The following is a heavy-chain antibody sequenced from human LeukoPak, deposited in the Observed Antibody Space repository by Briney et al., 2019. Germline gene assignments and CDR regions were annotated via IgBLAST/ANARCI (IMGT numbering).Heavy chain of an antibody. Sequence: GGSLRLSCAASGFTFSSYSMNWVRQAPGKGLEWVSYISSSSSYIYYADSVKGRFTISRDNAKNSLYLQMNSLRAEDTAVYYCARDLSYGGNPDYYFDYWGQGTLVTVSS. V-gene: IGHV3-21*05. CDR1: GFTFSSYS. CDR2: ISSSSSYI. J-gene: IGHJ4*02. D-gene: IGHD4-23*01. CDR3: ARDLSYGGNPDYYFDY.